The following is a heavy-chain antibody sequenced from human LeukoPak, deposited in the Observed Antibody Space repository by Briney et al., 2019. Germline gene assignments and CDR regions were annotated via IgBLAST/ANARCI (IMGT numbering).Heavy chain of an antibody. Sequence: QAGGSLRLSCAASGFTFSSYEMNWVRQAPGKGLEWVSYISSSGSTIYYADSVKGRFTISRDNAKNSLYLQMNSLRAEDTAVYYCARDRGSGSYGRGPGVSIWGQGTLVTVSS. CDR3: ARDRGSGSYGRGPGVSI. CDR1: GFTFSSYE. D-gene: IGHD3-10*01. V-gene: IGHV3-48*03. CDR2: ISSSGSTI. J-gene: IGHJ4*02.